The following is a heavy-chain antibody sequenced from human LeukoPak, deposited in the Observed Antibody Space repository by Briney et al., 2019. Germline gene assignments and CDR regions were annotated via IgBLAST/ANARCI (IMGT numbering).Heavy chain of an antibody. CDR1: GGSISSSSYY. J-gene: IGHJ5*02. V-gene: IGHV4-39*07. Sequence: SETLSLTCTVSGGSISSSSYYWGWIRQPPGKGLEWIGSIYYSGSTYYNPSLKSRVTISVDTSKNQFSLKLSSVTAADTAVYYCARVAADRVGYDFWSGSYWPHQYNWFDPWGQGTLVTVSS. CDR2: IYYSGST. CDR3: ARVAADRVGYDFWSGSYWPHQYNWFDP. D-gene: IGHD3-3*01.